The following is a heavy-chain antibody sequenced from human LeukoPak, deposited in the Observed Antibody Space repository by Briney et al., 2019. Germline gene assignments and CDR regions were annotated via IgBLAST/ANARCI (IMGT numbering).Heavy chain of an antibody. Sequence: QPGGSLRLSCAASGFTFSSYAMSWVRQAPGKGLEWVSAISGSGGSTYYADSVKGRFTISRDNSKNTLYLQMNSLRAEDTAVYYCAKDPGEGIAAAVDYRGQGTLVTVSS. J-gene: IGHJ4*02. CDR2: ISGSGGST. V-gene: IGHV3-23*01. CDR3: AKDPGEGIAAAVDY. D-gene: IGHD6-13*01. CDR1: GFTFSSYA.